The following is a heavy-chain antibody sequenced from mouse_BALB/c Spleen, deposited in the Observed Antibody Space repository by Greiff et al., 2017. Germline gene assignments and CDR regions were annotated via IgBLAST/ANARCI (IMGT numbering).Heavy chain of an antibody. J-gene: IGHJ2*01. D-gene: IGHD2-10*02. Sequence: VQLKESGPGLVKPSQSLSLTCTVTGYSITSDYAWNWIRQFPGNKLEWMGYISYSGSTSYNPSLKSRISITRDTSKNQFFLQLNSVTTEDTATYYCARKYGSFDYWGQGTTLTVSS. V-gene: IGHV3-2*02. CDR2: ISYSGST. CDR3: ARKYGSFDY. CDR1: GYSITSDYA.